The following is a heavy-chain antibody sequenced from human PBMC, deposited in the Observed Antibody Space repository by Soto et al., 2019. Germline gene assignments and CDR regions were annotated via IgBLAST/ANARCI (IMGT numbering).Heavy chain of an antibody. Sequence: SVKVSCKASGGTFSSYAISWVRQAPGQGLEWMGGIIPIFGTANYAQKFQGRVTVTADKSTSTAYMELSSLRSEDTAVYYCARXPLGYYDSSGYYYAFDIWGQGTMVTVSS. CDR2: IIPIFGTA. V-gene: IGHV1-69*06. D-gene: IGHD3-22*01. CDR3: ARXPLGYYDSSGYYYAFDI. J-gene: IGHJ3*02. CDR1: GGTFSSYA.